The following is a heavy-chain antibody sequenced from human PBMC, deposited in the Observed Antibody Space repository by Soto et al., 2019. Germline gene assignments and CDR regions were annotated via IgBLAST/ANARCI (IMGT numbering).Heavy chain of an antibody. CDR2: ISSSSSYI. CDR3: AREPPNCSSTSCYTDPPDAFDI. V-gene: IGHV3-21*01. J-gene: IGHJ3*02. Sequence: GWSLRLSCAASGFTFSSYSMNWVRQAPGKGLEWVSSISSSSSYIYYADSVKGRFTISRDNAKNSLYLQMNSLRAEDTAVYYCAREPPNCSSTSCYTDPPDAFDIWGQGTMVTVSS. D-gene: IGHD2-2*02. CDR1: GFTFSSYS.